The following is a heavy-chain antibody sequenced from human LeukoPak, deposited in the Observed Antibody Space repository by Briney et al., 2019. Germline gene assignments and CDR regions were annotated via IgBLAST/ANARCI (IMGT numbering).Heavy chain of an antibody. D-gene: IGHD2-2*01. J-gene: IGHJ4*02. Sequence: ASVKVSCKASGYTFTSYYMHWVRQAPGQGLEWMGIINPSGGSTSYAQKFQGRVTMTRDTSTSTVYMELSSLRAEDTAVYYCAKGSGYCSSTSCSMVYWGQGTLVTVSS. CDR3: AKGSGYCSSTSCSMVY. CDR1: GYTFTSYY. CDR2: INPSGGST. V-gene: IGHV1-46*01.